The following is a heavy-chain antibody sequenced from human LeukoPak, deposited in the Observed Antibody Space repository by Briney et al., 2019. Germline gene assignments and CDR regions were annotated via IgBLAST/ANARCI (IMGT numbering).Heavy chain of an antibody. Sequence: SETLSLTCSVSGGSIRSFYWSWIRQPAGKGLEWIGRIYTSGSTNYNPSLKSRVTMSVDTSKNQFSLKLSSVTAADTAVYYCARGRYYYDSSGYYRLDYWGQGTLVTVSS. CDR3: ARGRYYYDSSGYYRLDY. V-gene: IGHV4-4*07. D-gene: IGHD3-22*01. CDR2: IYTSGST. J-gene: IGHJ4*02. CDR1: GGSIRSFY.